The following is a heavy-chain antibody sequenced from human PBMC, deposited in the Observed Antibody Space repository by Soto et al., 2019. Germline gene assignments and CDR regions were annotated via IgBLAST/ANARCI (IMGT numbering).Heavy chain of an antibody. V-gene: IGHV3-7*01. J-gene: IGHJ4*02. Sequence: SGGSLRLSCAASGFTFSSYWMSWVRQAPGKGLEWVANIKQDGSEKYYVDSVKGRFTISRDNAKNSLYLQMNSLRAEDTAVYYCARPHIMITFGGVSYFDYWGQGTLVTVSS. D-gene: IGHD3-16*01. CDR3: ARPHIMITFGGVSYFDY. CDR2: IKQDGSEK. CDR1: GFTFSSYW.